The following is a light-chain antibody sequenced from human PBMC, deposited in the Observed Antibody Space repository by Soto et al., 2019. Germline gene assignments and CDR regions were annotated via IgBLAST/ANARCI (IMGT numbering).Light chain of an antibody. J-gene: IGLJ1*01. CDR2: EFS. V-gene: IGLV2-8*01. Sequence: QSALTQPPSASGSPGQSVTISCTGTSSDVGGYNYVSWYQQHPGKAPKLMIYEFSRRPSGVPDRFSGSRSANTAFLTVSGLRAEDEADYYCCSYAGNDNFYVFGTGTKVTVL. CDR1: SSDVGGYNY. CDR3: CSYAGNDNFYV.